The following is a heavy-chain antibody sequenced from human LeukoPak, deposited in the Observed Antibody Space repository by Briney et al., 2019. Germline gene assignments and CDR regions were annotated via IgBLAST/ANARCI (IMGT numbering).Heavy chain of an antibody. J-gene: IGHJ4*02. CDR2: MNPNSGNT. CDR1: GYTFTSYD. Sequence: ASVTVSFKASGYTFTSYDINWVRQATGQGVEWMGWMNPNSGNTGYAQKFQGRVTITRNTSISTAYMELSSLRSEDTAVYYCARGDIRGDSSGYPQDYWGQGTLVTVSS. CDR3: ARGDIRGDSSGYPQDY. V-gene: IGHV1-8*03. D-gene: IGHD3-22*01.